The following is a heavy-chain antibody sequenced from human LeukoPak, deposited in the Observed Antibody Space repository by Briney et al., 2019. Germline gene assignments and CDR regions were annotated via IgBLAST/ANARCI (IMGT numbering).Heavy chain of an antibody. CDR3: ASLGSWAIDY. Sequence: GESLRLSCAASGFTFISYSMSWIRQAPGKGLEWVSYISSGGRTIYYADSVKGRFTISRDNAKNSLHLQMNSLRAEDTAVYYCASLGSWAIDYWGQGTLVTVSS. V-gene: IGHV3-11*01. D-gene: IGHD2-15*01. J-gene: IGHJ4*02. CDR1: GFTFISYS. CDR2: ISSGGRTI.